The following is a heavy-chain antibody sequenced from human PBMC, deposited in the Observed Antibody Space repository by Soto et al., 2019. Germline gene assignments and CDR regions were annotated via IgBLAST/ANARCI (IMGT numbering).Heavy chain of an antibody. CDR2: ISYDGSNK. D-gene: IGHD3-10*01. J-gene: IGHJ6*02. CDR3: AKDRASRAYYYYYGMDV. V-gene: IGHV3-30*18. Sequence: PGGSLRLSCAASGFTFSSYGMHWVRQAPGKGLEWVAVISYDGSNKYYADSVKGRFTISRDNSKNTLYLQMNSLRAEDTAVHYCAKDRASRAYYYYYGMDVWGQGTTVTVSS. CDR1: GFTFSSYG.